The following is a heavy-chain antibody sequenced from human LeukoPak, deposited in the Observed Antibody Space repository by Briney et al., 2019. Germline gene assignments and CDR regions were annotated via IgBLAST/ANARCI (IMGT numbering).Heavy chain of an antibody. Sequence: KPSETLSLTCTVSGGSISSYYWSWIRQPAGKGLEWIGRVYTSGSTNYKPSLKSRVTMSVDTSKNQFSLKLSSVTAADTAVYYCARGPSSEYCSSTSRYIHFQHWGQGTLVTVSS. J-gene: IGHJ1*01. CDR3: ARGPSSEYCSSTSRYIHFQH. D-gene: IGHD2-2*02. V-gene: IGHV4-4*07. CDR2: VYTSGST. CDR1: GGSISSYY.